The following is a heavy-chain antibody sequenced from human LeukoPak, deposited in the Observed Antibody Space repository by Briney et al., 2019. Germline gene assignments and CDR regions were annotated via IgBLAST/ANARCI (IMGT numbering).Heavy chain of an antibody. CDR3: ARGTYYDFWSGYYFFDP. Sequence: PSETLSLTCTVSGYSISSGYYWGWIRQPPGKGLEWIGSIYHSGSTYYNPSLKSRVTISVDTSKNQFSLKLSSVTAADTAVYYCARGTYYDFWSGYYFFDPWAREPWSPSPQ. J-gene: IGHJ5*02. CDR2: IYHSGST. CDR1: GYSISSGYY. V-gene: IGHV4-38-2*02. D-gene: IGHD3-3*01.